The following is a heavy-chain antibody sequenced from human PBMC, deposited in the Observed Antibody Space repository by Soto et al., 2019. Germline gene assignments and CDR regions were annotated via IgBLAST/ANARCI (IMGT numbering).Heavy chain of an antibody. D-gene: IGHD5-12*01. Sequence: QVQLVESGGGVVQPGRSLRLSCAASGFTFSSYGMHWVRQAPGKGLEWVAVISYDGSNKYYADSVKGRFTISGDNSKNTLYLQMNSLRAEDTAVYYCAKAMATGADDDYWGQGTLVTVSS. CDR3: AKAMATGADDDY. J-gene: IGHJ4*02. CDR2: ISYDGSNK. V-gene: IGHV3-30*18. CDR1: GFTFSSYG.